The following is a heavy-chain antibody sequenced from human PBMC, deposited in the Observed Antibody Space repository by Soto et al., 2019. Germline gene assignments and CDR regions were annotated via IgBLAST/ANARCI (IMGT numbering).Heavy chain of an antibody. CDR3: ARFYSSSWDYYYYGMDA. D-gene: IGHD6-13*01. Sequence: SVKVSCKASVGTFSNYTISWVRQAPGQGLEWMGRIIPILGIANDAQKFPGRATITAEKSTSTAYMELSSLRSEDTAVYYCARFYSSSWDYYYYGMDAWGQGTTVTVSS. CDR1: VGTFSNYT. J-gene: IGHJ6*02. CDR2: IIPILGIA. V-gene: IGHV1-69*02.